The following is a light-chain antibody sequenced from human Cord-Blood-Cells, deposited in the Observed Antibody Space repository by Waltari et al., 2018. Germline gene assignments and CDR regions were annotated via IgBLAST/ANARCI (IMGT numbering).Light chain of an antibody. CDR1: SSDVGSYNL. V-gene: IGLV2-23*03. CDR2: EGS. CDR3: CSYAGSSTFHVV. Sequence: QSALTQPASVSGSPGQSITLSCTGTSSDVGSYNLVSWYQQHPGKAPKRMIYEGSKRPAGVSNRFAGSKSGNTASLTISGLQAEDEADYYCCSYAGSSTFHVVFGGGTKLTVL. J-gene: IGLJ2*01.